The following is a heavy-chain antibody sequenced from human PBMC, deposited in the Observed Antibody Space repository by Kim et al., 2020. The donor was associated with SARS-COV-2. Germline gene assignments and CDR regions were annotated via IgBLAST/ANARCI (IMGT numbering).Heavy chain of an antibody. CDR2: ISGSGGST. J-gene: IGHJ4*02. CDR1: GFTFSSYA. D-gene: IGHD6-13*01. V-gene: IGHV3-23*01. Sequence: GGSLRLSCAASGFTFSSYAMSWVRQAPGKGLEWVSAISGSGGSTYYADSVKGRFTISRDNSKNTLYLQMNSLRAEDTAVYYCAKVRGKGGGRSSSWLNFDYWGQGTLVTVSS. CDR3: AKVRGKGGGRSSSWLNFDY.